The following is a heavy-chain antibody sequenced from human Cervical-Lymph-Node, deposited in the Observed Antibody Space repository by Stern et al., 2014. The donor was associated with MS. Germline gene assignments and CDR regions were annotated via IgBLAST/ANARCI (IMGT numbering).Heavy chain of an antibody. CDR3: ARGLAAAGLNWFDP. CDR2: ISATNGNT. D-gene: IGHD6-13*01. V-gene: IGHV1-18*01. CDR1: GYIFTSYG. J-gene: IGHJ5*02. Sequence: QVQLVQSGAEVKRPGASVKVSCKASGYIFTSYGISWVRQAPGRGLEWMGWISATNGNTNYAHQLQGRVTMTADTSTSTAYMELRSLSSDDTAVYYCARGLAAAGLNWFDPWGQGTPVTVSS.